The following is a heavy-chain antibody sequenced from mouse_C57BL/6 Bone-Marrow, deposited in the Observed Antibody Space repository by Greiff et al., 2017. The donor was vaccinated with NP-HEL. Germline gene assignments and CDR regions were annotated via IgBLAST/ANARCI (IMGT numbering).Heavy chain of an antibody. CDR1: GYSFTSYY. V-gene: IGHV1-66*01. J-gene: IGHJ2*01. CDR3: ARSGSNYLYYFDY. D-gene: IGHD2-5*01. Sequence: LQESGPELVKPGASVKISCKASGYSFTSYYIHWVKQRPGQGLEWIGWIYPGSGNTKYNEKFKGKATLTADTSSSTAYMQLSSLTSEDSAVYYCARSGSNYLYYFDYWGQGTTLTVSS. CDR2: IYPGSGNT.